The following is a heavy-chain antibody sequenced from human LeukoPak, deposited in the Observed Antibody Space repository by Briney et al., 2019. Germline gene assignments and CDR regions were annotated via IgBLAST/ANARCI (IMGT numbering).Heavy chain of an antibody. V-gene: IGHV1-69*02. CDR1: RGTFSSYT. CDR3: ARVGKDSSSWYDP. D-gene: IGHD6-13*01. J-gene: IGHJ5*02. Sequence: SVKVSCKASRGTFSSYTISWVRQAPGQGLEWMGRIIPILGIANYAQKLQGRVTITADKSTSTAYMELSSLRSEDTAVYYCARVGKDSSSWYDPWGQGTLVTVSS. CDR2: IIPILGIA.